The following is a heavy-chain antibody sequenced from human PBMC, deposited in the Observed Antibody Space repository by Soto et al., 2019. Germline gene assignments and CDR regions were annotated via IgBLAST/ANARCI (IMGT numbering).Heavy chain of an antibody. CDR3: ARDERSYGEPPFDY. J-gene: IGHJ4*02. V-gene: IGHV1-2*02. CDR2: IKSNGGDP. Sequence: ASVKVSCKASGFIFTGYYIHWVRQVPGQGLEWMGWIKSNGGDPKYAQKFQDRVTMTRDTSMDTVYMELSSLRSDDSAMYYCARDERSYGEPPFDYWGQGTLVTVSS. CDR1: GFIFTGYY. D-gene: IGHD3-16*01.